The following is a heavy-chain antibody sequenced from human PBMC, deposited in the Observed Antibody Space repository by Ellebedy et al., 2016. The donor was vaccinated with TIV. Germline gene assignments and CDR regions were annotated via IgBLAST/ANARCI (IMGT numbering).Heavy chain of an antibody. Sequence: GESLKISXAASGFTFSSYAMSWVRQAPGKGLEWVSAISGSGGSTYYADSVKGRFTISRDNSKNTLYLQMNSLRAEDTAVYYCARGAQNLDNWFDPWGQGTLVTVSS. CDR2: ISGSGGST. D-gene: IGHD1-14*01. CDR1: GFTFSSYA. CDR3: ARGAQNLDNWFDP. J-gene: IGHJ5*02. V-gene: IGHV3-23*01.